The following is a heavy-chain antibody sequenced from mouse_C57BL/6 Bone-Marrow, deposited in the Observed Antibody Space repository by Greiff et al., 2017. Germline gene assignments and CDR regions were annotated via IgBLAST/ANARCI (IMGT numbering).Heavy chain of an antibody. D-gene: IGHD5-1*01. J-gene: IGHJ4*01. CDR3: EGCDHYYCTYPYAMDY. CDR1: GYTFTSYW. V-gene: IGHV1-55*01. Sequence: QVQLQQPGAELVKPGASVKMSCKASGYTFTSYWITWVKQRPGQGLEWIGDIYPGSGSTNYNEKFKSKATLTVDTSSTTAYMQLSSLTSEDYAVYSCEGCDHYYCTYPYAMDYWGQGTSVTVSS. CDR2: IYPGSGST.